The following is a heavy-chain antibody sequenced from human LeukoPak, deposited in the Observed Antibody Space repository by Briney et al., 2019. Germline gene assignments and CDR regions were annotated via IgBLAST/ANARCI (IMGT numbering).Heavy chain of an antibody. CDR2: IYYSGST. D-gene: IGHD3-3*01. Sequence: SETLSLTCTVSGGSISSYYWSWIRQPPGKGPEWIGYIYYSGSTNYNPSLKSRVTISVDTSKNQFSLKLSSVTAADTAVYYCARQIVVQYDFWSGHLYNWFDPWGQGTLVTVSS. CDR3: ARQIVVQYDFWSGHLYNWFDP. CDR1: GGSISSYY. J-gene: IGHJ5*02. V-gene: IGHV4-59*08.